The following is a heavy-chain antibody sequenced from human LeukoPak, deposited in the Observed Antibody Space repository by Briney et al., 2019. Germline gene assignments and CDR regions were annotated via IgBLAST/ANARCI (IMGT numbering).Heavy chain of an antibody. CDR3: ARDPSYSSSVGWFDP. D-gene: IGHD6-6*01. V-gene: IGHV3-30-3*01. Sequence: GGSLRLSCAASGFTFSSYAMHWVRQAPGKGLEWVAVISYDGSNKYYADSVKGRFTISRDNSKNTLYLQMNSLRAEDTAVYYCARDPSYSSSVGWFDPWGQGTLVTVSS. CDR1: GFTFSSYA. CDR2: ISYDGSNK. J-gene: IGHJ5*02.